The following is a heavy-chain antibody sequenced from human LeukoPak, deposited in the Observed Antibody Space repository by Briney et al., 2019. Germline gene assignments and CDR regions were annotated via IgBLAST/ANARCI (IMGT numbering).Heavy chain of an antibody. CDR2: MNPNSGNT. V-gene: IGHV1-8*01. CDR1: GYTFTSYD. Sequence: ASVTVSCKASGYTFTSYDINWVRQATGQGLEWMGWMNPNSGNTGYAQKFQGRVTMTRNTSISTAYMELSSLRSEDTAVYYCARELGYCGGDCYSAGYYYYGMDVWGQGTTVTVSS. D-gene: IGHD2-21*02. J-gene: IGHJ6*02. CDR3: ARELGYCGGDCYSAGYYYYGMDV.